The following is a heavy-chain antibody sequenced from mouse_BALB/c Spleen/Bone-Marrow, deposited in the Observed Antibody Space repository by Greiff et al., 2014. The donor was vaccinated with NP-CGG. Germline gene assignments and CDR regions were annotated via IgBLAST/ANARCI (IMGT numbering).Heavy chain of an antibody. D-gene: IGHD4-1*01. CDR1: GYTFTSSW. J-gene: IGHJ3*01. CDR3: ARYWSGFAY. Sequence: QVQLQQSGSVLVRPGASVKLSCKAPGYTFTSSWMHWAKQRPGQGLEWIGEIHPNSGNTNYNEKFKGKATLTVDTSSSTAYVDLSSLTSEDSAVYYCARYWSGFAYWGQGTLVTVSA. CDR2: IHPNSGNT. V-gene: IGHV1S130*01.